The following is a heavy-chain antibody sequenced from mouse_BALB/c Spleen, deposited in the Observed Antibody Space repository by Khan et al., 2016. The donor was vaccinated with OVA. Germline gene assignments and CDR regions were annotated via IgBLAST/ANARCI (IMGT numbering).Heavy chain of an antibody. CDR2: ISSGSSTI. Sequence: EVQLVESGGGLVQPGGSRKLSCAASGFTFSRFGMHWVRQAPEKGLEWVAYISSGSSTIYYVDTVKGRFTISRDNPKNTLFLQMTSLRSEDTAMYYCARDSNLDYGGKGTTLTVSS. CDR1: GFTFSRFG. J-gene: IGHJ2*01. CDR3: ARDSNLDY. V-gene: IGHV5-17*02.